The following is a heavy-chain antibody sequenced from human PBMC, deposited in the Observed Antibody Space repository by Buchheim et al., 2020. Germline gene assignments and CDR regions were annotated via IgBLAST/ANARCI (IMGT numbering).Heavy chain of an antibody. D-gene: IGHD3-10*01. J-gene: IGHJ6*02. CDR1: GGSFSGYY. CDR2: INHSGST. Sequence: QVQLQQWGAGLLKPSETLSLTCAVYGGSFSGYYWSWIRQPPGKGLEWIGEINHSGSTNYNPSLKSRVTISVETSKNQFSLKLSSVTAADTAVYYCARGRYRNHYYGSGSYYNGYYYYGMDVWGQGTT. CDR3: ARGRYRNHYYGSGSYYNGYYYYGMDV. V-gene: IGHV4-34*01.